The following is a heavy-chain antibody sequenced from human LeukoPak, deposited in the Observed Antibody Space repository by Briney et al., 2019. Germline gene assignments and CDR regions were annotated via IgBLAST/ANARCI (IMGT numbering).Heavy chain of an antibody. V-gene: IGHV3-23*01. J-gene: IGHJ4*02. D-gene: IGHD3-16*01. Sequence: PGGSLRLSCPASGFTFSDSYMTWIRQAPGKGLEWVSAISGSGGSTYYADSVKGRFTISRDNSKNTLYLQMNSLRAEDTAVYYCAKDPQLWGPEYYFDYWGQGTLVTVSS. CDR1: GFTFSDSY. CDR3: AKDPQLWGPEYYFDY. CDR2: ISGSGGST.